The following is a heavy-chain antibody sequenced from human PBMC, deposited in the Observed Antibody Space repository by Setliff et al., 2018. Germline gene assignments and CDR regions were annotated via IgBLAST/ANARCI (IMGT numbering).Heavy chain of an antibody. J-gene: IGHJ4*02. CDR2: VHHSGSL. Sequence: ETLSLTCSVSADSISSSSQYWGLIRQPPGKGLEWVGGVHHSGSLYYNPSLKSRVSISLDTSKKQFTLKLSSVTAADTAVYYCATIDSLFYYLDFWSQGTLVTVSS. CDR1: ADSISSSSQY. CDR3: ATIDSLFYYLDF. V-gene: IGHV4-39*06. D-gene: IGHD3-10*01.